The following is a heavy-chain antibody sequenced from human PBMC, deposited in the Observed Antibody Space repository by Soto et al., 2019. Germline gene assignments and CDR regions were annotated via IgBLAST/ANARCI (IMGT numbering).Heavy chain of an antibody. CDR2: IWYDGSNK. CDR3: ARDIVVVPAAITPYGMDV. V-gene: IGHV3-33*01. CDR1: GFTFSSYG. D-gene: IGHD2-2*02. Sequence: GGSLRLSCAASGFTFSSYGMHWVRQAPGKGLEWVAVIWYDGSNKYYADSVKGRFTISRDNSKNTLYLQMNSLRAEDTAVYYCARDIVVVPAAITPYGMDVWGQGTTVTVSS. J-gene: IGHJ6*02.